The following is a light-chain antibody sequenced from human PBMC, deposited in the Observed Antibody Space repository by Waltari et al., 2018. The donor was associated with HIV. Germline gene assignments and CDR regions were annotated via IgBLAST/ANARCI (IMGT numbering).Light chain of an antibody. CDR2: RNN. V-gene: IGLV10-54*04. CDR1: SDNVGNQG. CDR3: SARATSLNAWV. Sequence: QAGLTQPPSVSKGLRQTATLTCTGNSDNVGNQGAAWLQQHQGHPPKLLAYRNNDRPSGISDRFSASRSGNTASLTITGLQPEDEADYYCSARATSLNAWVFGGGTKLTVL. J-gene: IGLJ3*02.